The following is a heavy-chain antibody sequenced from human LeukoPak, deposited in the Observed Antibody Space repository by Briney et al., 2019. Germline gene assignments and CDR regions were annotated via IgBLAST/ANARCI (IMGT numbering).Heavy chain of an antibody. CDR3: ARHEKSGSYFTGMDV. CDR1: GGSISSGSYY. D-gene: IGHD3-10*01. J-gene: IGHJ6*02. Sequence: SETLSLTCTVSGGSISSGSYYWRWLRQPAGKGLEWIGFIFYSGSTNYNPSLKSRVTISVDTSKNQFSLKLSSVTAADTAVYYCARHEKSGSYFTGMDVWGQGTTVTVSS. V-gene: IGHV4-61*10. CDR2: IFYSGST.